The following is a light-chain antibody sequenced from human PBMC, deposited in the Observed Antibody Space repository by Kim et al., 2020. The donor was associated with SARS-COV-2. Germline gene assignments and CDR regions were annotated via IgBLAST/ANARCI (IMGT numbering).Light chain of an antibody. Sequence: AAVGDRVTITCRASQGISSWLAWYQQKPRQPPKLLIFAASNLQSGVPSRFSGSGSWTDFTLTINNLQPEDFATYYCQQANSFPLTLGGGTKVDIK. J-gene: IGKJ4*01. CDR3: QQANSFPLT. CDR1: QGISSW. CDR2: AAS. V-gene: IGKV1-12*01.